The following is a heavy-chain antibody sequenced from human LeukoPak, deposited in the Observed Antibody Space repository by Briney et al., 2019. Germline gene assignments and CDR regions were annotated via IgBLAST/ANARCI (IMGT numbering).Heavy chain of an antibody. CDR3: ARDGYYYAEEFDP. D-gene: IGHD3-10*01. J-gene: IGHJ5*02. Sequence: GGSLRLSCAASGFTFSSYAMHWVRQAPGKGLEWVAVISYDGSNKYYADSVKGRFTISRDNSKNTPYLQMNSLRAEDTAVYYCARDGYYYAEEFDPWGQGTLVTVSS. CDR2: ISYDGSNK. V-gene: IGHV3-30*04. CDR1: GFTFSSYA.